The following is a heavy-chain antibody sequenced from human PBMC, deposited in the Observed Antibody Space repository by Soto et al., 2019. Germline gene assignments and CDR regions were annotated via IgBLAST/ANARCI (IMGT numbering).Heavy chain of an antibody. Sequence: QVQLVQSGAELKQPGASVKVSCKASGYTFSNYDINWVRQATGQGLEWMGRNNPRSGNRGYAQKFQGRVTMTRDTSINTAYMELTRLTSDDTAVYYCAREPTVTDENNDAFDFWGQGTMVTVSP. D-gene: IGHD2-21*02. CDR3: AREPTVTDENNDAFDF. CDR1: GYTFSNYD. J-gene: IGHJ3*01. V-gene: IGHV1-8*01. CDR2: NNPRSGNR.